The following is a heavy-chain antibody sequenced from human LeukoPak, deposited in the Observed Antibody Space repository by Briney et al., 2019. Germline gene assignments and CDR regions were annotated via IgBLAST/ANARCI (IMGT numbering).Heavy chain of an antibody. V-gene: IGHV4-39*01. CDR1: GGSISSSSYY. D-gene: IGHD3-10*01. Sequence: PSETLSLTCTVSGGSISSSSYYWGWIRQPPGKGLEWIGSIYYSGSTYYNPSLKSRVTISVDTSKNQFSLKLSSVTAADTAVCYCSSQDYYYYMDVWGKGTTVTVSS. CDR3: SSQDYYYYMDV. J-gene: IGHJ6*03. CDR2: IYYSGST.